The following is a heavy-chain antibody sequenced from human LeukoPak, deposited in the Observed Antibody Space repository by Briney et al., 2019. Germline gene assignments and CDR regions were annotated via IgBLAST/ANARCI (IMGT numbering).Heavy chain of an antibody. CDR3: ARGVYGTVKGGLDY. Sequence: SETLSLTCTVSGGSISSYYWSWIRQPPGKGLEWIGYIYHSGSAYYNPSLKSRVTISVDTSKNQFSLKLSSVAAADTAVYFCARGVYGTVKGGLDYWGQGTLVTVSS. J-gene: IGHJ4*02. CDR2: IYHSGSA. CDR1: GGSISSYY. D-gene: IGHD3-10*01. V-gene: IGHV4-59*12.